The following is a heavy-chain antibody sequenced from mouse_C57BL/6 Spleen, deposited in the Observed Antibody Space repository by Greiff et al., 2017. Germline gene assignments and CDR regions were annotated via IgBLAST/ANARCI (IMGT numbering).Heavy chain of an antibody. V-gene: IGHV1-69*01. J-gene: IGHJ1*03. D-gene: IGHD1-1*01. Sequence: QVQLQQPGAELVMPGASVKLSCKASGYTFTSYWMHWVKQRPGQGLEWIGEIDPSASYTNYNQKFKGQSTLTVDKSSSMAYMQLSSLTSEYSAVYYCARAGTYYGSSPLWYFDVWGTGTTVTVSS. CDR3: ARAGTYYGSSPLWYFDV. CDR2: IDPSASYT. CDR1: GYTFTSYW.